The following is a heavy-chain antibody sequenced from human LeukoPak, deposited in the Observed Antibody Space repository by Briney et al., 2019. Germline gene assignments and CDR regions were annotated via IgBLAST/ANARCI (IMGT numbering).Heavy chain of an antibody. J-gene: IGHJ5*02. D-gene: IGHD2-15*01. Sequence: GGSLRLSCAASGFTFSSYAMHWVRQAPGKGLEWVAVISYDGSNKYYADSVKGRFTISRDNSKNTLYLQMNSLRAEDTAVYYCARDSGCSGGSCYQNWFDPWGQGTLVTVSS. CDR3: ARDSGCSGGSCYQNWFDP. CDR1: GFTFSSYA. CDR2: ISYDGSNK. V-gene: IGHV3-30-3*01.